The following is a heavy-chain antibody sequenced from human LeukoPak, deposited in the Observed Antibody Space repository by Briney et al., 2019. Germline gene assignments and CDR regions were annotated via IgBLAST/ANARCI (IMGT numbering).Heavy chain of an antibody. Sequence: PGGSLRLSCAASGFTFSSYSTNWVGQAPGKGLEWVSSISSSSSYIYYADSVKGRFTISRDNAKNSLYLQMNSLRAEDTAVYYCARDRVLAASDYGGQGTLVTVSS. V-gene: IGHV3-21*01. CDR3: ARDRVLAASDY. J-gene: IGHJ4*02. D-gene: IGHD6-25*01. CDR1: GFTFSSYS. CDR2: ISSSSSYI.